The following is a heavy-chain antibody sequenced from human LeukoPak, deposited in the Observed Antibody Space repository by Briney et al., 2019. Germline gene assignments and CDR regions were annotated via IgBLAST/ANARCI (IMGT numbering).Heavy chain of an antibody. V-gene: IGHV3-9*01. CDR2: ISWNSGSI. D-gene: IGHD3-22*01. Sequence: GGSLRLSCAASGFTFDDYAMHWVRQAPGKGLEWVSGISWNSGSIGYADSVKGRFTISRDNAKNSLYLQMNSLRAEDTALYYCAKDSYDSSGYDSWGQGTLVTVSS. CDR3: AKDSYDSSGYDS. J-gene: IGHJ4*02. CDR1: GFTFDDYA.